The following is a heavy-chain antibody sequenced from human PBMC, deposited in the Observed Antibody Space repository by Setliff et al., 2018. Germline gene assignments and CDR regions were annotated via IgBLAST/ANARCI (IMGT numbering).Heavy chain of an antibody. Sequence: GASVKVSCKASGHTFTSYTFSWVRQAPGQGLEWMGWISAYNSNMNYAEKVQGRVTMTTDTFTRTVYMELRSLRPDDTAIYYCARGKLQRPPGGAFDIWGQGTMVTVSS. V-gene: IGHV1-18*01. CDR3: ARGKLQRPPGGAFDI. J-gene: IGHJ3*02. D-gene: IGHD1-1*01. CDR2: ISAYNSNM. CDR1: GHTFTSYT.